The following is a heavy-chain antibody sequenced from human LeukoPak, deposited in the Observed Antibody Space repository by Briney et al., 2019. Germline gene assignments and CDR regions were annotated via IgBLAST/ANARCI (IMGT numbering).Heavy chain of an antibody. CDR3: ARGGSSGWHQGWFDP. D-gene: IGHD6-19*01. CDR2: IYYGGST. J-gene: IGHJ5*02. Sequence: SETLSLTCTVSGVSISSYYWSWVRQPPGKGLEWIAYIYYGGSTNYNASLKSRVTISVDTSKNQFSLKLSSVTATDTAVYYCARGGSSGWHQGWFDPWGQGTLVTVSS. CDR1: GVSISSYY. V-gene: IGHV4-59*08.